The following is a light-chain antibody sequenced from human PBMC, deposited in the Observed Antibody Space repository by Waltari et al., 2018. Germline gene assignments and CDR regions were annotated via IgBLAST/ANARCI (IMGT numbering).Light chain of an antibody. CDR1: SSDVGNYKR. Sequence: QSALTQPASVSGSPGQSITISCTGTSSDVGNYKRVSWYQQHPGKAPKLMIYAVSKLPSGVSARFSGSKSGDMASLTISGRQPEDEAEYFCSSYAGSSKGVFGGGTKVTVL. V-gene: IGLV2-23*02. CDR3: SSYAGSSKGV. J-gene: IGLJ2*01. CDR2: AVS.